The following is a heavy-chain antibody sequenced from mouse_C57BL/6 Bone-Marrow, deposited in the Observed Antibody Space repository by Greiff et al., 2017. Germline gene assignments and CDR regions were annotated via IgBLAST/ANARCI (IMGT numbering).Heavy chain of an antibody. CDR1: GYTFTSYW. J-gene: IGHJ2*01. CDR2: IYPGSGST. CDR3: ARDSGYFDY. V-gene: IGHV1-55*01. D-gene: IGHD1-3*01. Sequence: QVQLQQPGAELVKPGASVKMSCKASGYTFTSYWITWVKQRPGQGLEWIGDIYPGSGSTNYNEKFKSKATLTVDTSSSTAYMQLSSLTSEASADYYCARDSGYFDYWGQGTTLTVSS.